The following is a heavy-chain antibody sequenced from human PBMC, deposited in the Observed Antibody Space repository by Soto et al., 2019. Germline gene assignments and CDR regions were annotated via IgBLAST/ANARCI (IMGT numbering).Heavy chain of an antibody. CDR3: AKRATGTYFDY. Sequence: EVQLLESGGGLVQPGGSLRLSCAASGFTFSSYAMSWVRQAPGKGLEWVSVISGSGDSTYYADSVKGRFTISRDNSKNTLDLQMNSLRAEDTAVSYCAKRATGTYFDYWGQGPLVTVSS. V-gene: IGHV3-23*01. D-gene: IGHD1-1*01. J-gene: IGHJ4*02. CDR1: GFTFSSYA. CDR2: ISGSGDST.